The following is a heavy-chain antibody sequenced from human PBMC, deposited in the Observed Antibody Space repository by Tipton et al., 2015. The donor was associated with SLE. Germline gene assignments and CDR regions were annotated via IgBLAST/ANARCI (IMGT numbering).Heavy chain of an antibody. CDR1: GGSISSYY. CDR2: IYYSGST. J-gene: IGHJ2*01. D-gene: IGHD2-15*01. Sequence: TLSLTCTVSGGSISSYYWSWIRQPPGKGLEWIGYIYYSGSTNYNPSLKSRVTISVDTSKNQFSLKLSSVTAAGTAVYYCARDEVADWYFDLWGRGTLVTVSS. CDR3: ARDEVADWYFDL. V-gene: IGHV4-59*12.